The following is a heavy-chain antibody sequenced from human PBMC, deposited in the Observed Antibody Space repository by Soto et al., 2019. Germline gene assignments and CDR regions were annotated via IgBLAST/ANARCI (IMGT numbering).Heavy chain of an antibody. J-gene: IGHJ3*02. CDR1: GFTFSSYE. CDR2: ISRSGSTI. V-gene: IGHV3-48*03. D-gene: IGHD6-13*01. CDR3: ATQYSSRWDAFDI. Sequence: PGGSLRLSCAASGFTFSSYEMNWVRQAPGKGLEWVSYISRSGSTIYYADSVKGRFTISRDNAKNSLYLQMHSLRAEDTAVYYCATQYSSRWDAFDIWGQGTMVTDSS.